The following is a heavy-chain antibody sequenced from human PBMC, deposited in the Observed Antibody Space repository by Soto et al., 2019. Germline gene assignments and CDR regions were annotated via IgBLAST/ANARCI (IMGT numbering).Heavy chain of an antibody. D-gene: IGHD6-6*01. J-gene: IGHJ6*02. V-gene: IGHV4-59*01. CDR3: ARDRGVFAAPGFEVGMDV. Sequence: QVQLQESGPGLVKPSETLSLTCTVSGGSISSYYWSWIRQPPGKGLEWIGYIYYSGSTNYNPSLKSRVTISVDTSKNQFSLKLSSVTAADTAVYYCARDRGVFAAPGFEVGMDVWGQGTTVTVSS. CDR2: IYYSGST. CDR1: GGSISSYY.